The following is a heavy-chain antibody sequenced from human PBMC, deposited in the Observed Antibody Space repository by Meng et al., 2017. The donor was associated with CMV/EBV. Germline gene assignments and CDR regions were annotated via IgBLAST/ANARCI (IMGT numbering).Heavy chain of an antibody. Sequence: ASVKVSCKASGYTFTGYYMHWVRQAPGQGLEWMGWINPNSGNKGYAQKFQGKVTMTRNTSISTDYMELSSLRSEDTAVYYCARGPTTVTKATPRLNWFDPWGQGTLVTVSS. J-gene: IGHJ5*02. CDR1: GYTFTGYY. CDR2: INPNSGNK. CDR3: ARGPTTVTKATPRLNWFDP. V-gene: IGHV1-8*02. D-gene: IGHD4-17*01.